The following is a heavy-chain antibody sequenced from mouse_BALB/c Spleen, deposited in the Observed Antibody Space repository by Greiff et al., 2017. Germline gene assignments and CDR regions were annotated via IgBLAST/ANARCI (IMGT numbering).Heavy chain of an antibody. CDR1: GYTFTSYW. Sequence: ELVKPGASVKLSCTASGYTFTSYWINWIKQRPGQGLEWIGRIAPGSGSTYYNEMFKGKATLTVDTSSSTAYIQLSSLSSEDSAVYFCAYDYDGAWFAYWGQGTLVTVSA. J-gene: IGHJ3*01. V-gene: IGHV1S41*01. D-gene: IGHD2-4*01. CDR2: IAPGSGST. CDR3: AYDYDGAWFAY.